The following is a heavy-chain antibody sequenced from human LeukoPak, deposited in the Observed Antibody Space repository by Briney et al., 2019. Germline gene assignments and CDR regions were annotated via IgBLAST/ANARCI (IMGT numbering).Heavy chain of an antibody. Sequence: SETLSLTCTVSGGSISSSSYYWGWIRQPPGKGLEWIGSIYYSGSTNYNPSLKSRVTISVDTSKNQFSLKVNSVTAADTAVYYCARAPGNDYYRYYYMDVWGKGTTVTVSS. V-gene: IGHV4-39*07. D-gene: IGHD4/OR15-4a*01. CDR1: GGSISSSSYY. J-gene: IGHJ6*03. CDR2: IYYSGST. CDR3: ARAPGNDYYRYYYMDV.